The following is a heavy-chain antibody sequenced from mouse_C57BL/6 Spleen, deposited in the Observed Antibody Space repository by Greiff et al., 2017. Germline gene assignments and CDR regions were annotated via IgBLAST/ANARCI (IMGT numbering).Heavy chain of an antibody. D-gene: IGHD2-2*01. CDR1: GYTFTSYW. CDR2: IDPSDSYT. CDR3: ARGYGYYWYFDV. Sequence: QVQLQQPGAELVMPGASVKLSCKASGYTFTSYWMHWVKQRPGQGLEWIGEIDPSDSYTNYNQKFKGKSTLTVDKSSSTAYMQLSSLTSEDSAVYYCARGYGYYWYFDVWGTGTTVTVSS. V-gene: IGHV1-69*01. J-gene: IGHJ1*03.